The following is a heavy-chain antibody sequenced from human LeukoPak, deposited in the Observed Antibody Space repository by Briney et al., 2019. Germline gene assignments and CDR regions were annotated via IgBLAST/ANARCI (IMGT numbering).Heavy chain of an antibody. Sequence: ASVKVSCKASGGAFSSYAISWVRQAPGQGLEWMGGIIPIFATTNYAQKFQGRVTITADESTSTAYMELSSLRSEDTAVYYCARQLERRYYYYMDVWGKGTTVTVSS. CDR1: GGAFSSYA. CDR2: IIPIFATT. J-gene: IGHJ6*03. CDR3: ARQLERRYYYYMDV. D-gene: IGHD1-1*01. V-gene: IGHV1-69*13.